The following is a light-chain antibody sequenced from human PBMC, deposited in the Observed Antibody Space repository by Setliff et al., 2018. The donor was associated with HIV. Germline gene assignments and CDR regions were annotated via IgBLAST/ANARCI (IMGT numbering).Light chain of an antibody. CDR2: DVS. J-gene: IGLJ2*01. CDR1: NSDVGGYNY. CDR3: ASYTDSSTLI. V-gene: IGLV2-14*03. Sequence: QSALTQAASVSGSPGQSLTIFCTGTNSDVGGYNYVSWYQQNPGKVPKLILYDVSNRPSGVSTRFSGSKSGNTASLTISGLQAEDEADYYCASYTDSSTLIFGGGTKVTVL.